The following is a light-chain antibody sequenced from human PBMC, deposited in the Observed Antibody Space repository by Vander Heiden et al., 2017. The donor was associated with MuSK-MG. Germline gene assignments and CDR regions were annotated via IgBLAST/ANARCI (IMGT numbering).Light chain of an antibody. CDR2: GAS. J-gene: IGKJ3*01. Sequence: EIVMTQSPATLSVSPGERATLSCRASQSVSSNLAWYQQKPGQAPRLLIYGASTRATGIPARFSGSGSGTEFTLTISSLQSEDFAVYYCQQDNNCPFTFGPGTKVDIK. CDR3: QQDNNCPFT. CDR1: QSVSSN. V-gene: IGKV3-15*01.